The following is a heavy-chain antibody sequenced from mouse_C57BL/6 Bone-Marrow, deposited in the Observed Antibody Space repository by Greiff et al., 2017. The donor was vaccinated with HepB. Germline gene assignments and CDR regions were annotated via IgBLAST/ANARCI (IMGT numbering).Heavy chain of an antibody. Sequence: QVQLQQSGAELVKPGASVKISCKASGYTFTDYYINWVKQRPGQGLEWIGKIGPGSGSTYYNEKFKGKATLTADKSSSTAYMQLSSLTSEDSAVYFCARHRYYYGSSYWYFDVWGTGTTVTVSS. CDR1: GYTFTDYY. J-gene: IGHJ1*03. V-gene: IGHV1-77*01. CDR2: IGPGSGST. D-gene: IGHD1-1*01. CDR3: ARHRYYYGSSYWYFDV.